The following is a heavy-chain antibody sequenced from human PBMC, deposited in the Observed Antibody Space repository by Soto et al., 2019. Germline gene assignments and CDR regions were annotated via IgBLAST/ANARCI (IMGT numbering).Heavy chain of an antibody. CDR1: GFTFSSYS. CDR2: ISSSSSTI. D-gene: IGHD2-2*01. V-gene: IGHV3-48*01. CDR3: ARDYCSSTSCLNWFDH. Sequence: EVQLVESGGGLVQPGGSLRLSCAASGFTFSSYSMNWVRQAPGKGLEWVSYISSSSSTIYYADSVKGRFTISRDNAKNLLYLQMNSLGAEDTAVYSCARDYCSSTSCLNWFDHWGQGTLVTVSS. J-gene: IGHJ5*02.